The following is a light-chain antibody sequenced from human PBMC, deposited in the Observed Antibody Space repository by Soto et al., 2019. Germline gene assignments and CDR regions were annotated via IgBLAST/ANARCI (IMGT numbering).Light chain of an antibody. CDR1: QSVSDN. CDR2: DAS. V-gene: IGKV3-15*01. Sequence: EIVLTPSPATLSVSPGERATLSCRASQSVSDNLAWYQQKPGQAPRLLIYDASTRATGIPARFGGSGSGTEFTLTISSLQSEDFAVYFCQQYNKWPWTFGQGTKVEIK. J-gene: IGKJ1*01. CDR3: QQYNKWPWT.